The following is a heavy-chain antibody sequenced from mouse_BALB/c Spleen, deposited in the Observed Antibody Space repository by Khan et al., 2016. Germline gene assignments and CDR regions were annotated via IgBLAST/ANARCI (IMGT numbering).Heavy chain of an antibody. CDR2: ILPGSGSV. D-gene: IGHD2-3*01. CDR3: AKWLLGAMDY. CDR1: GYTFSTHW. Sequence: VQLQESGAELMKPGASVKTSCKATGYTFSTHWIEWVKQRPGHGLEWIGEILPGSGSVTYNEKFKDKATFTAETSSNTAYMQLSSLTSEDSAVYYCAKWLLGAMDYWGQGTSVTVSS. J-gene: IGHJ4*01. V-gene: IGHV1-9*01.